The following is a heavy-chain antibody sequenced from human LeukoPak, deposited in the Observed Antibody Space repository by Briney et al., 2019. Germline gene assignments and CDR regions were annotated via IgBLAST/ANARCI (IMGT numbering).Heavy chain of an antibody. CDR3: AKDREVEMATITLCDY. J-gene: IGHJ4*02. D-gene: IGHD5-12*01. CDR1: AFTFSRYA. Sequence: GSLTLSCAASAFTFSRYAMIWVRQAPGKGLEWVSAISGSGGRTYYADSVKGRFTVSRDNSKNTLYLQVNSLRAEDTAVYYCAKDREVEMATITLCDYWGQGTLVTVSS. V-gene: IGHV3-23*01. CDR2: ISGSGGRT.